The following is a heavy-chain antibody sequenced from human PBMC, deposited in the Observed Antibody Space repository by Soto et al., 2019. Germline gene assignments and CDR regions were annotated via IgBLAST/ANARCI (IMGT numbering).Heavy chain of an antibody. CDR3: ANLVHYDSSGYFEY. CDR1: GGTVSNYA. CDR2: IIPIFDSP. V-gene: IGHV1-69*01. Sequence: QVQLVQSGAEVQKPGSSVKVSCKTSGGTVSNYAISWVRRAPGQGLEWMGSIIPIFDSPNYAQKFHDRLTLTADESTSTAYKELSSLRSEEPAVYYCANLVHYDSSGYFEYWGQGTLVTVSP. D-gene: IGHD3-22*01. J-gene: IGHJ4*02.